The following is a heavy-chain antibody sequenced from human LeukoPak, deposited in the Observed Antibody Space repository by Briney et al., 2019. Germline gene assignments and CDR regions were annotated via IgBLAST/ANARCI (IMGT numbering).Heavy chain of an antibody. V-gene: IGHV3-30*02. CDR2: IQYDGSNK. CDR3: ATAEILPDY. CDR1: GFTFDDYG. J-gene: IGHJ4*02. Sequence: PGGSLRLSCAASGFTFDDYGMSWVRQAPGKGLEWVSFIQYDGSNKYYADSVKGRFTISRDNFKNTLYLQMNSLRTEDTAVYYCATAEILPDYWGQGTLVTVSS. D-gene: IGHD3-10*01.